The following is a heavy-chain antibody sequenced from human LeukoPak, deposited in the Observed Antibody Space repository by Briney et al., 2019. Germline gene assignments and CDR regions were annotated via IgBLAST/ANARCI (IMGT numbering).Heavy chain of an antibody. J-gene: IGHJ4*02. V-gene: IGHV3-21*01. CDR3: ARDRSSGYSYGQGDY. D-gene: IGHD5-18*01. CDR2: ISSSSSYI. CDR1: GFTFSSYS. Sequence: GESLRLSCAASGFTFSSYSMNWVRQAPGKGLEWVSSISSSSSYIYYADSVKGRFTISRDNAKNSLYLQMNSLRAEDTAVYYCARDRSSGYSYGQGDYWGQGTLVTVSS.